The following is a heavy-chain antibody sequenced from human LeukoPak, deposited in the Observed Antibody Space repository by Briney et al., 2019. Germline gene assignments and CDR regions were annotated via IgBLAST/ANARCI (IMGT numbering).Heavy chain of an antibody. D-gene: IGHD3-3*01. Sequence: GRSLRLSCAASGFTVSSYGMHWVRQAPGKGLEWVAVISYDGNNKHYADSVKGRFTISRDNPKNTLYLQMNSLRDDDTAVYYCARVFLERLTSGYFDNWGQGTLVTVSP. CDR1: GFTVSSYG. J-gene: IGHJ4*02. V-gene: IGHV3-30*03. CDR2: ISYDGNNK. CDR3: ARVFLERLTSGYFDN.